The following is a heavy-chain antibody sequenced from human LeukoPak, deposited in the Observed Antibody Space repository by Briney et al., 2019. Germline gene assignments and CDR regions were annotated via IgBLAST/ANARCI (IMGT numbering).Heavy chain of an antibody. D-gene: IGHD6-25*01. V-gene: IGHV3-23*01. Sequence: GGSLRASCADSGDTLRKNAMRAGREAPEKGLERGSAISGGGGPTYYADSVKGRFTISRDNSKNTLYLQMNSLRAEDAAVYFCAKNSGYSWQYFFDYWGQGTLVTVSS. CDR1: GDTLRKNA. CDR2: ISGGGGPT. J-gene: IGHJ4*02. CDR3: AKNSGYSWQYFFDY.